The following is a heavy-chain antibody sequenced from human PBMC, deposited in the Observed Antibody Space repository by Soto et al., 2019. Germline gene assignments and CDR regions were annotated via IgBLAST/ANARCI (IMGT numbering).Heavy chain of an antibody. J-gene: IGHJ4*02. CDR3: ASEIITVFDY. CDR1: GYSFTGNS. V-gene: IGHV1-69*10. Sequence: SVKVSCKASGYSFTGNSMHWVRQAPGQGLEWMGWIIPNLGIANYAQKFQGRVTITADKSTGTAYMELSSLRSEDTAVYYCASEIITVFDYWGQGTLVTVSS. CDR2: IIPNLGIA. D-gene: IGHD3-10*01.